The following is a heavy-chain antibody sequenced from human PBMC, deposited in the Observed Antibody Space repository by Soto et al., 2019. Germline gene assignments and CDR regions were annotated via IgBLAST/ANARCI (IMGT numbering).Heavy chain of an antibody. J-gene: IGHJ3*01. D-gene: IGHD3-10*01. CDR2: ITSRSSYK. CDR3: VRRGGVGDGAFDV. V-gene: IGHV3-21*01. Sequence: EVQLVESGGGLVKPGGSLGLSCAAAGFTFSDYSMNWVRQAPGKGLEWVSSITSRSSYKKYADSLESRSTISRDNVKNSLYLQMDGLRADDTAVYYCVRRGGVGDGAFDVWGQGTMVTVSS. CDR1: GFTFSDYS.